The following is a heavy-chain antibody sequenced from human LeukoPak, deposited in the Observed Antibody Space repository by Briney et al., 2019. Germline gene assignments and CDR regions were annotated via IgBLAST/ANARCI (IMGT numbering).Heavy chain of an antibody. Sequence: GGSLRLSCAASGFTFSSYSMNWVRQAPGKGLEWVSSISSSSSYIYYADSVKGRFTISRDNAKNSLYLQMNSLRAEDTAVYYCARAAYGSGSYRAYWGQGTLVTVSS. J-gene: IGHJ4*02. CDR2: ISSSSSYI. D-gene: IGHD3-10*01. CDR1: GFTFSSYS. CDR3: ARAAYGSGSYRAY. V-gene: IGHV3-21*01.